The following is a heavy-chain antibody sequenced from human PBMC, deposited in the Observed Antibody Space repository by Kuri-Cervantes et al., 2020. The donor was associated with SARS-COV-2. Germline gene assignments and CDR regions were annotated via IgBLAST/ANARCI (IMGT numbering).Heavy chain of an antibody. CDR1: GGSISSSSYY. J-gene: IGHJ6*03. CDR3: ARDGVAAAGYGNPYYYYMDV. D-gene: IGHD6-13*01. Sequence: SETLSLTCTVSGGSISSSSYYWGWIRQPPGKGLEWIGSIYYSGSTYYNPPLKSRVTISVDTSKNQFSLKLSSVTAADTAVYYCARDGVAAAGYGNPYYYYMDVWGKGTTVTVSS. CDR2: IYYSGST. V-gene: IGHV4-39*07.